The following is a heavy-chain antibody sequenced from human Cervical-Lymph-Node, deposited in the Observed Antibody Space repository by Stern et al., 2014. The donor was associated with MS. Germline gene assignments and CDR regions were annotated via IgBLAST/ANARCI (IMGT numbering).Heavy chain of an antibody. D-gene: IGHD1-1*01. V-gene: IGHV5-51*01. CDR3: ARRGTTGTIDGFDI. CDR2: IYPGDSDP. Sequence: VQLVQSGAEVKKPGESVKISCEGSGYTFTSHWIAWVRQVPGKGLEWMGIIYPGDSDPRYSPSFQGRVPISADRSISTAYLQWRTLRASDTAMYYCARRGTTGTIDGFDIWGQGSMVTVSS. CDR1: GYTFTSHW. J-gene: IGHJ3*02.